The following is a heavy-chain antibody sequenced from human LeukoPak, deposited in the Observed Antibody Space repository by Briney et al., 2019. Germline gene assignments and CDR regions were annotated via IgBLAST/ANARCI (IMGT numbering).Heavy chain of an antibody. J-gene: IGHJ4*02. D-gene: IGHD4-17*01. V-gene: IGHV3-74*01. CDR1: GFTLSSYW. CDR2: INGAGSSI. CDR3: ARGGDYKNDY. Sequence: GGSLRLSCAASGFTLSSYWMHWVRQTPGKGLVWVSRINGAGSSISYADSVKGRVTISRDNAKNTLYLQMNNLRAEDTAVYYCARGGDYKNDYWGQGTLVTVSS.